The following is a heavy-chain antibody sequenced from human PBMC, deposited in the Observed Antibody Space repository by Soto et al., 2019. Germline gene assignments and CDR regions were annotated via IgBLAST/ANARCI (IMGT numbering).Heavy chain of an antibody. CDR2: IYYSGST. V-gene: IGHV4-31*03. J-gene: IGHJ4*02. CDR1: GGSISSGGYY. Sequence: QVQLQESGPGLVEPSQTLSLTCTVSGGSISSGGYYWSWIRQHPGKGLEWIGYIYYSGSTYYNPSLTSRFTISVETSKNKFSLKLSSVTAADTAVYYCARVYCRGGSCYQFAYWGQGPLVTVSS. CDR3: ARVYCRGGSCYQFAY. D-gene: IGHD2-15*01.